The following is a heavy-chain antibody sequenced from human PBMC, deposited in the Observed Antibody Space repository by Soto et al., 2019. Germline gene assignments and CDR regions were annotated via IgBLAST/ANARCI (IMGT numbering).Heavy chain of an antibody. D-gene: IGHD2-2*02. CDR1: GFTFSSYA. CDR2: ISGSGGST. Sequence: EVQLLESGGGLVQPGGSLRLSCAASGFTFSSYAMSWVRQAPGKGLAWVSTISGSGGSTYDADSVKGRFTISRDNSKNTLYLQMNSLRAEDTAVYYCAKDRGSGSTSWYNGWFDPWGQGTLVTVSS. CDR3: AKDRGSGSTSWYNGWFDP. J-gene: IGHJ5*02. V-gene: IGHV3-23*01.